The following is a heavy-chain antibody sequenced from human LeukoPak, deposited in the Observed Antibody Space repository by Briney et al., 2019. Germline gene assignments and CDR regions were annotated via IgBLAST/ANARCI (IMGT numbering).Heavy chain of an antibody. J-gene: IGHJ4*02. CDR2: IGSSGGST. D-gene: IGHD6-13*01. Sequence: GGSLRLSCAASGFTFSSYAMSWVRQAPGKGPEWVSAIGSSGGSTYYADSVKGRFTISRDNSKNTLYLQMNSLRAEDTAVYYCAKVRGNVAAGPTDYWGQGTLVTVSS. V-gene: IGHV3-23*01. CDR1: GFTFSSYA. CDR3: AKVRGNVAAGPTDY.